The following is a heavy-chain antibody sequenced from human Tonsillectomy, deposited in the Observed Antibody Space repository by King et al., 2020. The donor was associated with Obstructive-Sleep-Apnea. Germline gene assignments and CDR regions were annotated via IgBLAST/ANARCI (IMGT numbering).Heavy chain of an antibody. Sequence: QLQESGPRLVKPSETLSLTCTVSGGSISTSDYYWGWFRQPPGKGLEWIGSIYYSGSAYYHPSLKSRVTVSIDTSKNHFSLKLTSVTAADTAVYYCARDRWSSRAFDSWGQGTLVTVSS. J-gene: IGHJ4*02. CDR1: GGSISTSDYY. CDR2: IYYSGSA. D-gene: IGHD6-13*01. V-gene: IGHV4-39*07. CDR3: ARDRWSSRAFDS.